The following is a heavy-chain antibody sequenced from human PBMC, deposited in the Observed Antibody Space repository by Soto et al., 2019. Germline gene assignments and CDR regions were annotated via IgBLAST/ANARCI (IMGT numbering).Heavy chain of an antibody. V-gene: IGHV4-59*01. Sequence: SETLSLTCTVSGGSISSYYWSWIRQPPGKGLELIGYIYYSGSTNYNPSLKSRVTISVDTSKNQFSLKLSSVTAADTAVYYCARGSGSYYVYQADYYYYGMDVWGQGTTVTASS. CDR3: ARGSGSYYVYQADYYYYGMDV. CDR2: IYYSGST. CDR1: GGSISSYY. D-gene: IGHD1-26*01. J-gene: IGHJ6*02.